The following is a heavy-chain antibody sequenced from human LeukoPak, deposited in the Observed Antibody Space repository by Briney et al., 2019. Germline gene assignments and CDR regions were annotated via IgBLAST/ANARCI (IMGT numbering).Heavy chain of an antibody. CDR2: IIPIFGTA. Sequence: SVKVSCKASGGTFSNYAISWVRQAPGQGLEWMGGIIPIFGTANYAQKFQGRVTITADESTSTAYMELSSLRSEDTAVCYCARAPYYYDSSGYYLWRGDAFDIWGQGTMVTVSS. J-gene: IGHJ3*02. CDR3: ARAPYYYDSSGYYLWRGDAFDI. V-gene: IGHV1-69*13. CDR1: GGTFSNYA. D-gene: IGHD3-22*01.